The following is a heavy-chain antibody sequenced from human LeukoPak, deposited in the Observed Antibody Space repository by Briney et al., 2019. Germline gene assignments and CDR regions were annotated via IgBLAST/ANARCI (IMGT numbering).Heavy chain of an antibody. CDR2: IYTSGST. J-gene: IGHJ4*02. V-gene: IGHV4-4*07. CDR3: ARELHDYGDYGTVYYFDY. Sequence: SETLSLTCTVSGGSISSYYWSWIRQPAGKGLEWIGRIYTSGSTNYNPSLKSRVTMSVDTSKNQFSPKLSSVTAADTAVYYCARELHDYGDYGTVYYFDYWGQGTLVTVSS. CDR1: GGSISSYY. D-gene: IGHD4-17*01.